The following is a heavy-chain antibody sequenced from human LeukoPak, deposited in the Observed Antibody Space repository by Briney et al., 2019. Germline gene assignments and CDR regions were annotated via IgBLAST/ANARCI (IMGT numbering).Heavy chain of an antibody. V-gene: IGHV4-38-2*02. D-gene: IGHD2-15*01. CDR1: GYSISSGYY. CDR3: ARDSPARYCSGGSCYYFDY. CDR2: IYNSGST. Sequence: SETLSLTCTVSGYSISSGYYWGWIRQPPGKGLEWIGSIYNSGSTYYNPSLKSRATISLDTPANQFSLKLSSVTAADTAVYYCARDSPARYCSGGSCYYFDYWGQGTLVTVSS. J-gene: IGHJ4*02.